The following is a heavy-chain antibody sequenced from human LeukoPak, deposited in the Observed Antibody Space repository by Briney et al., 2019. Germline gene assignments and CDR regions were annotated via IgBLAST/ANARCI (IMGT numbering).Heavy chain of an antibody. CDR3: ARRIAARPGYYYGMDV. CDR2: IYYSGST. D-gene: IGHD6-6*01. J-gene: IGHJ6*02. V-gene: IGHV4-39*01. CDR1: GGSISSSSYY. Sequence: PSETLSLTCTVSGGSISSSSYYWGWIRQPPGKGLEWIGCIYYSGSTYYNPSLKSRVTISVDTSKNQFSLKLSSVTAADTAVYYCARRIAARPGYYYGMDVWGQGTTVTVSS.